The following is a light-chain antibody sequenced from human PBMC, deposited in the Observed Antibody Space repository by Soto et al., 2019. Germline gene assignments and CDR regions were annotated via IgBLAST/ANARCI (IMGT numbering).Light chain of an antibody. CDR1: SSDVGSYNN. CDR3: SSYTSSSTL. Sequence: QSALTQPASVSWSPGQSITISCTGTSSDVGSYNNVSWYQQHPGKAPKLMIYEVSDRPSGISIRFSGSKSGNTASLTISGLQTEDEADYYCSSYTSSSTLFGTGTKVTVL. V-gene: IGLV2-14*01. CDR2: EVS. J-gene: IGLJ1*01.